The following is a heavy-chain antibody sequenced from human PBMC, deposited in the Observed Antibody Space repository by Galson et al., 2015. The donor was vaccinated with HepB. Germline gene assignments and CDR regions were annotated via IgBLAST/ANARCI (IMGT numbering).Heavy chain of an antibody. Sequence: SVKVSCKASGYTFTSYGISWVRQAPGQGLEWMGWISAYNGNTNYAQKLQGRVTMTTDTSTSTAYMELRSLRSDDTAVYYCARVGADYYGSGSYYNGMPGYDYWGQGTLVTVSS. CDR2: ISAYNGNT. V-gene: IGHV1-18*04. D-gene: IGHD3-10*01. J-gene: IGHJ4*02. CDR1: GYTFTSYG. CDR3: ARVGADYYGSGSYYNGMPGYDY.